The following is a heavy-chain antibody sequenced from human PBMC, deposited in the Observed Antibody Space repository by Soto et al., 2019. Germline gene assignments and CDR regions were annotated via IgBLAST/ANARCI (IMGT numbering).Heavy chain of an antibody. CDR2: IFYSGPT. D-gene: IGHD1-26*01. CDR3: VRTGLDPWGY. V-gene: IGHV4-31*03. CDR1: GDSITSGVHY. J-gene: IGHJ4*02. Sequence: PSETLSLTCTFSGDSITSGVHYWSWIRQLPGKGLEWIGYIFYSGPTYYNPSLKSRVTISVDTSKNQFSLKLNSVTAADTAVYYCVRTGLDPWGYWGQGTLVTVSS.